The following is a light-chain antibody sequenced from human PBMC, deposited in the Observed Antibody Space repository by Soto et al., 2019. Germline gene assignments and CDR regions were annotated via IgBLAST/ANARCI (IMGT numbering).Light chain of an antibody. CDR3: AAWDDSPNGPV. CDR1: SSNIGSNT. CDR2: SNN. V-gene: IGLV1-44*01. J-gene: IGLJ2*01. Sequence: QSALTQPPSASATPGQRVTISCSGSSSNIGSNTVNWYQQLPGTAPKLLIYSNNQRPSGVPDRFSGSKSGTSASLAISGLQSEDEADYYCAAWDDSPNGPVFGGGTKLTVL.